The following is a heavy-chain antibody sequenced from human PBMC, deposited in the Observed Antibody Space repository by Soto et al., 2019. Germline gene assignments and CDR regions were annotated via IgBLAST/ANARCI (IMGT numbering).Heavy chain of an antibody. D-gene: IGHD3-22*01. Sequence: QVQLQESGPGLVKPSQTLSLTCTVSGGSISSGDYYWSWIRQPPGKGLEWIGYIYYSGSTYYNPSLKSRVTISVDTSKNQFSLKLSSVTAADTAVYYCARTLVVVISDWYFDLWGRGTLVTVSS. J-gene: IGHJ2*01. CDR1: GGSISSGDYY. CDR3: ARTLVVVISDWYFDL. CDR2: IYYSGST. V-gene: IGHV4-30-4*01.